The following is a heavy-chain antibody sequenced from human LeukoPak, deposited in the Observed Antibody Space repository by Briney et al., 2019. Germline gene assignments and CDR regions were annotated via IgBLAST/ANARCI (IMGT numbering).Heavy chain of an antibody. Sequence: GASVKVSCKASGGTFSSYAISWVRQAPGQGLEWMGGIIPIFGTANYAQKFQGRVTITADESTSTASMELSSLRSEDTAVYYCARELYSSASGSLFDYWGQGTLVTVPS. V-gene: IGHV1-69*01. CDR3: ARELYSSASGSLFDY. D-gene: IGHD6-19*01. J-gene: IGHJ4*02. CDR1: GGTFSSYA. CDR2: IIPIFGTA.